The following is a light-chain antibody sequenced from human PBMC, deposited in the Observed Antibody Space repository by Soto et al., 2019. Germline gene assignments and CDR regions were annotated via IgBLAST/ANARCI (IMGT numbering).Light chain of an antibody. J-gene: IGLJ2*01. V-gene: IGLV2-14*01. CDR1: SSDIGSYHY. Sequence: QSALTQPASVSGSPGQSIAISCTGTSSDIGSYHYVSWYQHHPGKAPKLIIYEVSNRPSGVSDRFSGSKSGNTASLTISGLQAEDEDDYYCSSYASSSTLVFGGGTKLTV. CDR3: SSYASSSTLV. CDR2: EVS.